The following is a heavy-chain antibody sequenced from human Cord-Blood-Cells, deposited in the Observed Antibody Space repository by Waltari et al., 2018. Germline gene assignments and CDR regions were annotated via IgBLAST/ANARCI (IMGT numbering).Heavy chain of an antibody. CDR1: GGSISSSSYY. J-gene: IGHJ4*02. V-gene: IGHV4-39*01. CDR2: IDYSGGT. Sequence: QLQLQESGPGLVKPSETLSLTCTVSGGSISSSSYYWGWIRQPPGKGLEWIGSIDYSGGTYYNPYLKSRVSISVDTSKNQFSLKLSCVTAADTAVYYCARPLVYCGGDCYSDYWGQGTLVTVSS. D-gene: IGHD2-21*02. CDR3: ARPLVYCGGDCYSDY.